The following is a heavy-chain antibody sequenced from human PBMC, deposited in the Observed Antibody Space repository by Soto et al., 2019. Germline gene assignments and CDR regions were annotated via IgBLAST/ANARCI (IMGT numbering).Heavy chain of an antibody. V-gene: IGHV3-30*18. J-gene: IGHJ6*02. D-gene: IGHD2-15*01. CDR1: GFTFSTHG. CDR3: AKDLSGARWYYDALDV. CDR2: TSYDGTNK. Sequence: GVLRLSCEVSGFTFSTHGMHWVRQAPGKGLEWVAGTSYDGTNKYYARSVQGRFTISRENSMKTLYLQMNSLRTEDTAVYYCAKDLSGARWYYDALDVWGQGTTVTVSS.